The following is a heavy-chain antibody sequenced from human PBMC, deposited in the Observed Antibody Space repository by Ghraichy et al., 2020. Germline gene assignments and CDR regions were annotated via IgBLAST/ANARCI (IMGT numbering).Heavy chain of an antibody. J-gene: IGHJ4*02. CDR2: IRSKAYGGTS. D-gene: IGHD1-1*01. V-gene: IGHV3-49*04. CDR3: SGRLWSTTPFDY. CDR1: GIIFGDYA. Sequence: GGSLRLSCAASGIIFGDYAMTWVRQAPGKGLEWLGFIRSKAYGGTSDYAASVKGRFTISRDDSNNIVFLQMNNLTTEATAVYYCSGRLWSTTPFDYWGQGTVVAASS.